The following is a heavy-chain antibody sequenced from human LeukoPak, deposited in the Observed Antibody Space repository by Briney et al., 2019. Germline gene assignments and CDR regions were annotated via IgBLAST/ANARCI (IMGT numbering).Heavy chain of an antibody. J-gene: IGHJ4*02. CDR2: ISGSGGST. CDR1: GFTFSSYA. V-gene: IGHV3-23*01. Sequence: GGSLRLSCAASGFTFSSYAMSWVRQAPGKGLEWVSAISGSGGSTYYADSVKGRFTISRDNSKNTLYLQMNSLRAEDTAVYYCAKGPLQWELRRGTDYWGQGTLVTVSS. D-gene: IGHD1-26*01. CDR3: AKGPLQWELRRGTDY.